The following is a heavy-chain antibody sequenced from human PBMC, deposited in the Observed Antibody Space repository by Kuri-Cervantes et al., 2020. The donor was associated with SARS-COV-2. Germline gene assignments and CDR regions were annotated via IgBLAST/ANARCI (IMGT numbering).Heavy chain of an antibody. CDR3: ARDVRPFRRGYSYFDY. V-gene: IGHV3-30*02. CDR1: GFILSSYG. Sequence: GESLKISCAASGFILSSYGMHWVRQAPGKGLEWVAFIRYDGSNTYYADSVKGRLTISRDNAKNSLYLQMNSLRAEDTAVYYCARDVRPFRRGYSYFDYWGQGTLVTVSS. CDR2: IRYDGSNT. J-gene: IGHJ4*02. D-gene: IGHD5-18*01.